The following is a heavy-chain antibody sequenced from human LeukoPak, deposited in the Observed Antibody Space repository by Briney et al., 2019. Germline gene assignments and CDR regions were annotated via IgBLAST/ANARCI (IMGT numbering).Heavy chain of an antibody. J-gene: IGHJ6*03. CDR2: IYTSGST. Sequence: SQTLSLTCTVTGGSINNGNPFWTWIRQPAGKGLEWIGRIYTSGSTNYNPSLKSRVTMSVDTSKNQFSLKLSSVTAADTAVYYCARQGYCSSTSCSYYYYYYYMDVWGKGTTVTVSS. D-gene: IGHD2-2*01. CDR1: GGSINNGNPF. V-gene: IGHV4-61*02. CDR3: ARQGYCSSTSCSYYYYYYYMDV.